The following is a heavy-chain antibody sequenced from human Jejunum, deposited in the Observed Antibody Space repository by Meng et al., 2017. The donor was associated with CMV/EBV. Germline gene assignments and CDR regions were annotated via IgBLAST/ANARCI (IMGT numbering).Heavy chain of an antibody. CDR3: AHFVGGYYPSRPDY. V-gene: IGHV2-5*02. CDR2: IYRGDDK. J-gene: IGHJ4*02. Sequence: LLQPTKTPTLTCSFAGFSPSSGGEGWGWIRQPPGKALEWLALIYRGDDKRYSPSLNSRLTIAKDTSKNEVVLTLTNMGPIDTGTYYCAHFVGGYYPSRPDYWGQGTLVTVSS. CDR1: GFSPSSGGEG. D-gene: IGHD1-26*01.